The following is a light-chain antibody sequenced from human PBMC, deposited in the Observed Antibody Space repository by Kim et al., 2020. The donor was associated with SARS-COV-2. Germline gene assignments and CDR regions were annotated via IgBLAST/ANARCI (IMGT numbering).Light chain of an antibody. CDR1: SLRSYY. V-gene: IGLV3-19*01. Sequence: AVGQTVRITCKGDSLRSYYASWYQQKPGQAPVLVIYGKNNRPSGIPDRFSGSSSGNTASLTITGAQAEDEADYYCNSRDSSGNLVVFGGGTQLTVL. CDR3: NSRDSSGNLVV. CDR2: GKN. J-gene: IGLJ2*01.